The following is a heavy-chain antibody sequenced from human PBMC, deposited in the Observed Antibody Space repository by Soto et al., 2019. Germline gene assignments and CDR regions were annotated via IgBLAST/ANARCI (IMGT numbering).Heavy chain of an antibody. CDR1: GFTFSSYA. CDR3: ARGYSSGWYLDY. CDR2: ISYDGSNK. J-gene: IGHJ4*02. V-gene: IGHV3-30-3*01. Sequence: GGSLRLSCAASGFTFSSYAMHWVRQAPGKGLEWVAVISYDGSNKYYADSVKGRFTISRDNSKNTLYLQMNSLRAEDTAVYYCARGYSSGWYLDYWGQGTLVTVSS. D-gene: IGHD6-19*01.